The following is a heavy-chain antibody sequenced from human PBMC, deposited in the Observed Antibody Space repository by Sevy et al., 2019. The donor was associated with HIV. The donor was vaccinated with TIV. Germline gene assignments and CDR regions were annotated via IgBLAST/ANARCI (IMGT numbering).Heavy chain of an antibody. CDR3: AKSGYSYGDFDY. CDR1: GFTFSSYW. J-gene: IGHJ4*02. CDR2: INSDGSST. D-gene: IGHD5-18*01. V-gene: IGHV3-74*01. Sequence: GWSLRLSCAASGFTFSSYWMHWVRQAPGKGLVWVSRINSDGSSTSYADSVKGRFTISRDNAKNTLYLQMNSLRAEDTAVYYCAKSGYSYGDFDYWGQGTLVTVSS.